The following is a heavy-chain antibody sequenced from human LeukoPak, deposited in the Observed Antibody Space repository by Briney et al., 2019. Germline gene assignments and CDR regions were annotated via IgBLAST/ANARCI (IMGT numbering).Heavy chain of an antibody. CDR1: GLTFDDYA. D-gene: IGHD3-3*01. CDR2: ISWNSGSI. CDR3: AKSPDFWSGYGFDP. V-gene: IGHV3-9*01. J-gene: IGHJ5*02. Sequence: GRSLRLSCAASGLTFDDYAMHWVRQAPGKGLEWVSGISWNSGSIGYADSVKGRFTISRDNAKNSLYLQMNSLRAEDTALYYCAKSPDFWSGYGFDPWGQGTLVTVSS.